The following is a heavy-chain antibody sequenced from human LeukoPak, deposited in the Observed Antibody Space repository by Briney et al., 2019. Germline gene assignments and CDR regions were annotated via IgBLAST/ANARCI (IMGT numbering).Heavy chain of an antibody. CDR1: GFTFSSYG. V-gene: IGHV3-33*01. CDR3: ARDVDYYGSGGHDAFDI. J-gene: IGHJ3*02. D-gene: IGHD3-10*01. CDR2: IWYDGSNK. Sequence: GGSLRLSCAASGFTFSSYGMHWVRQAPGKGLEWVAVIWYDGSNKYYADSVKGRFTISRDNSKNTLYLQMNSLRAEDTAVYYCARDVDYYGSGGHDAFDIWGQGTMVTVSS.